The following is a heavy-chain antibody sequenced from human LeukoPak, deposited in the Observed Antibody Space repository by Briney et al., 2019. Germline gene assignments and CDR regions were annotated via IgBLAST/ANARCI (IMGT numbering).Heavy chain of an antibody. Sequence: SETLSLTCTVSGGSISSSSYYWGWIRQPPGKGLEWIGSIYYSGSTYYNPSLKSRVTISVDTSKNQFSLKLSSVTAADTAVYYCAISRVRYSPFDPWGQGTLVTVSS. D-gene: IGHD2-21*01. CDR2: IYYSGST. CDR1: GGSISSSSYY. V-gene: IGHV4-39*07. CDR3: AISRVRYSPFDP. J-gene: IGHJ5*02.